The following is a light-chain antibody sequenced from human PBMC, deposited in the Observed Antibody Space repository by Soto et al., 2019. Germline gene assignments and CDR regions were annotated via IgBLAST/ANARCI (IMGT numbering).Light chain of an antibody. CDR3: QKYNSAPNT. CDR1: HDINNY. CDR2: AAS. V-gene: IGKV1-27*01. J-gene: IGKJ2*01. Sequence: DIQMTQSPSSLSASVGDRVTITCRASHDINNYLAWYQQKPGRVPKLLIYAASTLQTGVQSRFSGSGSGTVFTLTIDSLQPDDVATYYCQKYNSAPNTFGRGTRLEIK.